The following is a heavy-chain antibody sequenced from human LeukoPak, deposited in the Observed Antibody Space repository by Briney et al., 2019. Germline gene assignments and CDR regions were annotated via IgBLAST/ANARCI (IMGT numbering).Heavy chain of an antibody. V-gene: IGHV1-18*01. CDR3: AREGRYYGSGSYYELADY. J-gene: IGHJ4*02. D-gene: IGHD3-10*01. Sequence: ASVKVSCKASGYTFTSYGISWVRQAPGQGLEWMGWISAYNGNTNYAQKLQGRVTMTTDTSTSTAYMELRSLRSDDTAVYYCAREGRYYGSGSYYELADYWGQGTLVTVSS. CDR1: GYTFTSYG. CDR2: ISAYNGNT.